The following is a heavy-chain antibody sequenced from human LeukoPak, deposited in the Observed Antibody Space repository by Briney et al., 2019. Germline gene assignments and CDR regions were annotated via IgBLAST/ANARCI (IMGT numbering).Heavy chain of an antibody. CDR2: INPNGDAT. D-gene: IGHD1-20*01. V-gene: IGHV1-46*01. J-gene: IGHJ5*02. Sequence: ASVKVSFKTSGYTFTKYLIHWVRQAPGQGLEWVGTINPNGDATNYAPRLRGRLTLTQDTSTSTVYMELRGLTPDDTAVYYCARPFFCAFHNCGYWLDPWGPGTLVPVSS. CDR3: ARPFFCAFHNCGYWLDP. CDR1: GYTFTKYL.